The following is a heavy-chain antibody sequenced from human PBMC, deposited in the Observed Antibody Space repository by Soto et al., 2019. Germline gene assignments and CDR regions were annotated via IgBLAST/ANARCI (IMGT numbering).Heavy chain of an antibody. V-gene: IGHV3-13*05. CDR1: GFTFSTYD. D-gene: IGHD2-15*01. Sequence: EVQLVESGGGVVQPGGSLRLSCAASGFTFSTYDMHWVRQATGKGLEWVSAIGSADDPYYLGSVKGRFTISRENAKNSLYLQMNSRRAGDMAVYYCARAYSGRLPRRADYYFAMDVWGQGTTVTVSS. CDR2: IGSADDP. CDR3: ARAYSGRLPRRADYYFAMDV. J-gene: IGHJ6*02.